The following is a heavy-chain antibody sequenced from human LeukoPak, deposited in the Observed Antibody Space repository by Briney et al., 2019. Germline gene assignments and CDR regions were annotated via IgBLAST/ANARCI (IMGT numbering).Heavy chain of an antibody. Sequence: GGSLRLSCAASGFIFSNYAMYWVRQAPGKGLEWVTVISNDGSDKYYADSVRGRFTISRDNSKNTLYLQMNSLRAEDTSVYYCARDYSDSSGYYLYYFDYWGQGALVTVSS. CDR3: ARDYSDSSGYYLYYFDY. J-gene: IGHJ4*02. CDR2: ISNDGSDK. CDR1: GFIFSNYA. V-gene: IGHV3-30*04. D-gene: IGHD3-22*01.